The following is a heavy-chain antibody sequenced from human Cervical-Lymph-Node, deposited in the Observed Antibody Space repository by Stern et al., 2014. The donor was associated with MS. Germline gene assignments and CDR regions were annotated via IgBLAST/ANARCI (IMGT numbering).Heavy chain of an antibody. CDR2: LSSNTGAT. J-gene: IGHJ4*02. Sequence: LVESGGCLVPPGGSLRLSCAASGFSFSSPSMACVRPAPGKRLQLISFLSSNTGATYYADCVRGRFTISRDNAKDSLFLQMSSLRAEDTAVYYCARDPGQGDDWYYFDYWGQGTLVTVSS. V-gene: IGHV3-48*01. CDR3: ARDPGQGDDWYYFDY. CDR1: GFSFSSPS. D-gene: IGHD2-21*01.